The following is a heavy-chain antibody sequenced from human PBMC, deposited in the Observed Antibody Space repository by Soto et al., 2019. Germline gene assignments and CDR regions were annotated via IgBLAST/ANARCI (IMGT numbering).Heavy chain of an antibody. J-gene: IGHJ4*02. Sequence: QVQLVQSGAEVKKPGASVKVSCKASGYTFTSYAMHWVRQAPGQRLEWMGWINAGNGNTKYSQKFQGRVTITRDTSAGTAYMELSSLRSEDTAVYYCARGALPDDLSFFDYWGQGTLVTVSS. CDR2: INAGNGNT. CDR3: ARGALPDDLSFFDY. V-gene: IGHV1-3*01. D-gene: IGHD1-1*01. CDR1: GYTFTSYA.